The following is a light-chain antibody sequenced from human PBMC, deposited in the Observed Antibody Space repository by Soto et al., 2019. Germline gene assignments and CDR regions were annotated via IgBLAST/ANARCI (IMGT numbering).Light chain of an antibody. CDR3: QQYNNLPLT. J-gene: IGKJ4*01. V-gene: IGKV3-15*01. Sequence: EIVMTQSPATLSVSPGERATLSCRASQSVNSNLAWYQQKPGQAPRLLIYGASTRATDIPASFSGSGSGTESTLTISSLQSEDFAVYYCQQYNNLPLTFGGGTKVEIK. CDR2: GAS. CDR1: QSVNSN.